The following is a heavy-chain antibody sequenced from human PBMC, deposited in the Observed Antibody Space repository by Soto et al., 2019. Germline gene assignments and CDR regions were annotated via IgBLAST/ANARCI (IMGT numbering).Heavy chain of an antibody. CDR2: ISGSGGST. Sequence: EVQLLESGGGLVQPGGSLRLSCAASGFTFSSYAMSWVRQAPGKGLEWVSAISGSGGSTYYADSVKGRFTISRDNSKNTLYLQMNSLRAEDTAVYYCAKAPGGYCSGGSCYDFDYWGQGNLVTVSS. CDR3: AKAPGGYCSGGSCYDFDY. D-gene: IGHD2-15*01. CDR1: GFTFSSYA. V-gene: IGHV3-23*01. J-gene: IGHJ4*02.